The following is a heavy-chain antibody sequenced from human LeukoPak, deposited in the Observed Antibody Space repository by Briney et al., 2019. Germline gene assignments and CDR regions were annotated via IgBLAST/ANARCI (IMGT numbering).Heavy chain of an antibody. CDR3: ARGYYSSWYVNWFDP. CDR2: IYHSGST. D-gene: IGHD6-13*01. Sequence: SETLSLTCTVSGYSISSGYFWGWIRQSPGKGLEWIGSIYHSGSTYYNPSLKSRVTISVDTSKNQFSLKLSSMTAADTAVYYCARGYYSSWYVNWFDPWGQGTLVTVSS. V-gene: IGHV4-38-2*02. CDR1: GYSISSGYF. J-gene: IGHJ5*02.